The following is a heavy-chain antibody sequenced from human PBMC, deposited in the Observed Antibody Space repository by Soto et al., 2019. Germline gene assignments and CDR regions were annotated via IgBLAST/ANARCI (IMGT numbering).Heavy chain of an antibody. D-gene: IGHD3-10*01. CDR1: GGSVSSDGYY. CDR3: ARVPFGVGELFDP. CDR2: IYNTGTT. J-gene: IGHJ5*02. V-gene: IGHV4-31*03. Sequence: QVQLQESGPGLVKPSQTLSLTCTVSGGSVSSDGYYWGWIRQLPGKGLEWIGYIYNTGTTYYNPSLMSRLFISLVTSKNQFSLQLISVAAADTAVYYCARVPFGVGELFDPWGQGTLVTVSS.